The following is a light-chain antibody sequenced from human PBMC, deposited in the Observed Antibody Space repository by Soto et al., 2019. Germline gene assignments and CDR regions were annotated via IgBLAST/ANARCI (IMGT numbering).Light chain of an antibody. V-gene: IGKV3-11*01. CDR3: QQRNNWPLLT. Sequence: EIVLTQSPATLSLSPGERATLSCRASQSVRSYLAWYQQKPGQAPRVLIYDTSNRATGIPARFSGCGSGTDFTLTISSLEPEDFAVYYCQQRNNWPLLTFGGGTRVEIK. CDR2: DTS. J-gene: IGKJ4*01. CDR1: QSVRSY.